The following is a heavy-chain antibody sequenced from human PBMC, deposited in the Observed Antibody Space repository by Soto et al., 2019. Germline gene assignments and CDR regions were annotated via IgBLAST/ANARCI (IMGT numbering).Heavy chain of an antibody. J-gene: IGHJ6*02. CDR1: GFTFRNYD. CDR3: ARTDRDFYGLDV. CDR2: ISAAGDP. V-gene: IGHV3-13*05. Sequence: EVQLVESGGGLVQPGGSLRLSCEASGFTFRNYDMHWVRQGTGKGLEWVSGISAAGDPDYADSVEGRFTISRENAQNSFFLQTNSLRVGDTAVSYCARTDRDFYGLDVWGQGTTVIVSS.